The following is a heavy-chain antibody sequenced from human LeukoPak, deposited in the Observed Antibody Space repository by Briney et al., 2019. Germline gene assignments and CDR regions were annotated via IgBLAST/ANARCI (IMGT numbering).Heavy chain of an antibody. CDR2: INHSGST. D-gene: IGHD1-26*01. CDR1: SGSFSGYY. V-gene: IGHV4-34*01. Sequence: PSETLSLTCAVYSGSFSGYYWNWIRQPPGKGLEWIGEINHSGSTNYNPSLKSRVTISVDTSKNQFSLKLSSVTAADTAVYYCATPWGSGSYSFDYWGQGTLVTVSS. CDR3: ATPWGSGSYSFDY. J-gene: IGHJ4*02.